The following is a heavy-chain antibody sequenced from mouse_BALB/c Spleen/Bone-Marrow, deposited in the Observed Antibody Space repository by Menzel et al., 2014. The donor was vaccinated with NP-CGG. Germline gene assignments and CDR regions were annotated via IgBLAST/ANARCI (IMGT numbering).Heavy chain of an antibody. J-gene: IGHJ3*01. D-gene: IGHD1-1*01. CDR1: GYTFTSYW. CDR3: TRVRGYGSRAWFAY. Sequence: QVQLQQPGAELVRPGASVKLSCKASGYTFTSYWINWVKQRPGQGLEWIGNIYPSDSYTNYNQKFKDKATSTVDKSSSTAYMQLSSPTSEDSAAYYCTRVRGYGSRAWFAYWGQGALVTVSA. CDR2: IYPSDSYT. V-gene: IGHV1-69*02.